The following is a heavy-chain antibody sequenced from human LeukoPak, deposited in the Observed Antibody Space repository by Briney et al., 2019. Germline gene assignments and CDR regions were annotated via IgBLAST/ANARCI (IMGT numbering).Heavy chain of an antibody. J-gene: IGHJ4*02. D-gene: IGHD2-15*01. Sequence: SVKVSCKASGYTFTSYGISWVRQAPGQGLEWMGRIIPILGIANYAQKFQGRVTITADKSTSTAYMELSSLRSEDTAVYYCARAMGPYVAAAIDYWGQGTLVTVSS. CDR3: ARAMGPYVAAAIDY. CDR1: GYTFTSYG. CDR2: IIPILGIA. V-gene: IGHV1-69*04.